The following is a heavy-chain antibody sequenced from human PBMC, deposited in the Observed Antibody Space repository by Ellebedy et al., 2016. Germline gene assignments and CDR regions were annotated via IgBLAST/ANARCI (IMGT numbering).Heavy chain of an antibody. CDR3: ARDQDDLMSSTGTYYYMDV. D-gene: IGHD1-14*01. CDR1: GFTFSSYA. CDR2: ISYDGSNK. V-gene: IGHV3-30-3*01. Sequence: GESLKISXAASGFTFSSYAMHWVRQAPGKGLEWVAVISYDGSNKYYADSVKGRFTISRDNAKNSLYLQMNSLRAEDTAVYYCARDQDDLMSSTGTYYYMDVWGKGTTVTVSS. J-gene: IGHJ6*03.